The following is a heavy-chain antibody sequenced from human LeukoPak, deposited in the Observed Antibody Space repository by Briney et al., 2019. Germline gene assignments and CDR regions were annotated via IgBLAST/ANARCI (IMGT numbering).Heavy chain of an antibody. J-gene: IGHJ1*01. D-gene: IGHD6-19*01. CDR1: GGTFSSYA. CDR3: AREEAVAAPYFQH. CDR2: IIPILGIA. Sequence: SVKVSCKASGGTFSSYAISWVRQAPGQGLEWMGRIIPILGIANYAQKFQGRVTITADKSTSTAYMELSSLRSEDTAMYYCAREEAVAAPYFQHWGQGTLVTVSS. V-gene: IGHV1-69*04.